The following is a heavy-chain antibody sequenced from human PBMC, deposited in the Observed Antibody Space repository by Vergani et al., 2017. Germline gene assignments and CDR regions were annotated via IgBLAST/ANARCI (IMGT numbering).Heavy chain of an antibody. CDR3: ARGGGFGEFNWFDP. J-gene: IGHJ5*02. CDR1: GGPISSGDYY. D-gene: IGHD3-10*01. V-gene: IGHV4-30-4*08. Sequence: QVQLQESGPGLVKPSQTLSLTCTVSGGPISSGDYYWSWIRQPPGKGLEWIGYIYYSGNMYYNPSLKSRLIISIDTSKNQFSLKLNSVTAADTAVYYCARGGGFGEFNWFDPWGQGTVVTVSS. CDR2: IYYSGNM.